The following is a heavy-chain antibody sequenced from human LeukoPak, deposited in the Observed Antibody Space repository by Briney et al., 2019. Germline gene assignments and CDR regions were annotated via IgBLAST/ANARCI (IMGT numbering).Heavy chain of an antibody. V-gene: IGHV1-2*02. CDR3: ARAGHNSDSGGYDY. Sequence: ASVKVSCKPSGYTFIDHYIHWGRQAPGQGLESMGWINPNIGDTNYAQKFQGRVTMTRDTSRSTAYMELSTLRSDDTALYYCARAGHNSDSGGYDYWGQGTLVTASS. CDR2: INPNIGDT. J-gene: IGHJ4*02. CDR1: GYTFIDHY. D-gene: IGHD3-22*01.